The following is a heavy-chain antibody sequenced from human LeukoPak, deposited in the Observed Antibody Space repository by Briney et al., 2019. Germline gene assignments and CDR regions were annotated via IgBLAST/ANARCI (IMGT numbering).Heavy chain of an antibody. J-gene: IGHJ6*02. V-gene: IGHV5-51*01. D-gene: IGHD6-19*01. Sequence: GESLKISCQCSGYIFTSYWIGWVRQLPGKGLEWMGIIYPGDSDTRYSPSFQGQVTISADKSISTAYLQWSGLKASDTAMYYCARGLGIAVAANYGMDVWGQGTTVTVSS. CDR3: ARGLGIAVAANYGMDV. CDR2: IYPGDSDT. CDR1: GYIFTSYW.